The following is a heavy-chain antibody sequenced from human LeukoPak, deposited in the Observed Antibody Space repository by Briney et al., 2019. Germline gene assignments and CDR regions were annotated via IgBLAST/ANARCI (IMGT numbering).Heavy chain of an antibody. CDR2: ISSSSSTI. V-gene: IGHV3-48*04. Sequence: GGSLRLSCAASGFTFSSYSMNWVRQAPGKGLEWVSYISSSSSTIYYADSVKGRFIISRDNAKNSLYLQMNSLRAEDTAVYYCARDNSSGYWGPHYFDYWGQGTLVTVSS. J-gene: IGHJ4*02. CDR1: GFTFSSYS. D-gene: IGHD3-22*01. CDR3: ARDNSSGYWGPHYFDY.